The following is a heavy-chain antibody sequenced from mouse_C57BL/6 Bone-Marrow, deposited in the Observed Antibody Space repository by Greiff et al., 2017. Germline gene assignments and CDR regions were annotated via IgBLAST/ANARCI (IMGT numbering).Heavy chain of an antibody. V-gene: IGHV1-81*01. Sequence: VQLVESGAELARPGASVKLSCKASGYTFTSYGISWVKQRTGQGLEWIGEIYPRSGNTYYNEKFKGKATLTADKSSSKAYMELRSLTSEDSAIFFCARWGGYYRGYAMDYWGQGTSVTVSS. CDR1: GYTFTSYG. D-gene: IGHD2-12*01. CDR2: IYPRSGNT. J-gene: IGHJ4*01. CDR3: ARWGGYYRGYAMDY.